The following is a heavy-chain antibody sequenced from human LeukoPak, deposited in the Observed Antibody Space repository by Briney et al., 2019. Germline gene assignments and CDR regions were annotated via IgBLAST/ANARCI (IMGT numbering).Heavy chain of an antibody. D-gene: IGHD1-26*01. CDR3: AREVGATADGAFDI. J-gene: IGHJ3*02. CDR2: IYYSGST. CDR1: GCSISSYY. Sequence: SETLSLTCTVSGCSISSYYWSWIRQPPGKGLEWIGYIYYSGSTNYNPSLKSRVTISVDTYKNQFSLKLSSVTAADTAVYYCAREVGATADGAFDIWGQGTMVTVSS. V-gene: IGHV4-59*01.